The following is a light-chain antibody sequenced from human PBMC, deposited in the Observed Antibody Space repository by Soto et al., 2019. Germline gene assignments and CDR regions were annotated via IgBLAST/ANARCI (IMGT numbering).Light chain of an antibody. J-gene: IGKJ4*01. CDR1: QSVISN. CDR3: QQSYSTPPT. V-gene: IGKV3-15*01. Sequence: EIVLTQSPAILSVSPGESVTLSCRASQSVISNLAWYQQKLGQAPRLLIYGASTRASGIPARFSGSGSGTDFTLTISSLQPEDFATYYCQQSYSTPPTFGGGTKVDIK. CDR2: GAS.